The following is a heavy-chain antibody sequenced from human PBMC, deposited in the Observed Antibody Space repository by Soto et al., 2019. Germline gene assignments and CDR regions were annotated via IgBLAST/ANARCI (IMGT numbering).Heavy chain of an antibody. J-gene: IGHJ4*02. CDR1: GVTFSSYV. D-gene: IGHD6-13*01. V-gene: IGHV3-30*03. Sequence: LRLSCAASGVTFSSYVMHWVRQAPRKGLEGVAVISYDGINKYYADSVKGRFTIPRDNSKNTLYLQMNSLRAEDTAVYYCARDHPPHSSSWYREGWSAVKHYFDYWGQGTLVAVSS. CDR2: ISYDGINK. CDR3: ARDHPPHSSSWYREGWSAVKHYFDY.